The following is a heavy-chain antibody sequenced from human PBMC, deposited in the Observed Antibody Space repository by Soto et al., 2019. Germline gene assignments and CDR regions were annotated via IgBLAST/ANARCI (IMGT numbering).Heavy chain of an antibody. CDR1: GGSISSGGYF. J-gene: IGHJ6*02. CDR2: IYHSGST. Sequence: SETLSLTCAVSGGSISSGGYFWSWIRQPPGKGLEWIGYIYHSGSTYYNPSLKSRVSISVDRSKNQFSLKLTSVTAADTAVYYCVRGHYGGHAMDVWGQGTKVTVSS. D-gene: IGHD4-17*01. CDR3: VRGHYGGHAMDV. V-gene: IGHV4-30-2*01.